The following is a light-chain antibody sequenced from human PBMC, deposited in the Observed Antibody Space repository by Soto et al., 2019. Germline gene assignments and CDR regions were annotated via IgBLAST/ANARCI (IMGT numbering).Light chain of an antibody. CDR1: QSVSRSY. J-gene: IGKJ1*01. CDR3: QQYDSSPRA. CDR2: GAS. Sequence: EIVLTHSPATLSLSPVERATLSCRASQSVSRSYLAWYQQKPGQAPRLLIYGASSRATGIPDRFSGSGSGTDFTLTISRLEPEDFAVYYCQQYDSSPRAFGQGTKVDIK. V-gene: IGKV3-20*01.